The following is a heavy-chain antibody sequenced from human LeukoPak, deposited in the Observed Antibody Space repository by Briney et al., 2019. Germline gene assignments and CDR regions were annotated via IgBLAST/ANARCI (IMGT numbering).Heavy chain of an antibody. Sequence: GGSLRLSCEASGFTFGTFWMSWVRQAPGKGLEWVANIKQDGSEKYYVDSVKGRSTISRDNAKNSLYLQMNSLRAEDTAVYYCARGGSYWGQGTLVTVSS. CDR3: ARGGSY. J-gene: IGHJ4*02. CDR2: IKQDGSEK. CDR1: GFTFGTFW. V-gene: IGHV3-7*01. D-gene: IGHD1-26*01.